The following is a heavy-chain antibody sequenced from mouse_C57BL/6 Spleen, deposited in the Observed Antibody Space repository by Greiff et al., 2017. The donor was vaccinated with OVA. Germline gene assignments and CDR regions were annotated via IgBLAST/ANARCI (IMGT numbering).Heavy chain of an antibody. V-gene: IGHV5-4*03. J-gene: IGHJ4*01. CDR3: ARRGYGSSFYAMDY. CDR2: ISDGGSYT. CDR1: GFTFSSYA. Sequence: DVKLVESGGGLVKPGGSLKLSCAASGFTFSSYAMSWVRQTPEKRLEWVATISDGGSYTYYPDNVKGRFTISRDNAKNNLYLQMSHLKSEDTAMYYCARRGYGSSFYAMDYWGQGTSVTVSS. D-gene: IGHD1-1*01.